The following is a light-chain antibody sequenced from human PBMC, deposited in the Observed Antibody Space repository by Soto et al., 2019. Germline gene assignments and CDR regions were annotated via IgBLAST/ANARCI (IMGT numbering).Light chain of an antibody. Sequence: EIVLTQSPATLSLSPGERATLSCRASQSVTSYLAWYQQKPGQAPRLLIYDASNRAAGIPARFSGSGSGTDFTLTSSSLEPEDFALYYCQQRSNWPPLTFGQGTRLEIK. V-gene: IGKV3-11*01. CDR2: DAS. CDR3: QQRSNWPPLT. CDR1: QSVTSY. J-gene: IGKJ5*01.